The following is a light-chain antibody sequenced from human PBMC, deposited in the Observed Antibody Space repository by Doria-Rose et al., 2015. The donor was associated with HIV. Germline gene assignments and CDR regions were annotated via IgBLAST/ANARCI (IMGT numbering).Light chain of an antibody. J-gene: IGKJ4*01. CDR1: QGISSY. Sequence: DIQVTQSPSFLSASVGDRVTITCRASQGISSYLAWYQHKPGKAPKLLIYAASTLQSGVPSRFSGSGSGTEFTLTISSLQPEDFATYYCQQLNSYLLTFGGGTKVEIK. CDR2: AAS. CDR3: QQLNSYLLT. V-gene: IGKV1-9*01.